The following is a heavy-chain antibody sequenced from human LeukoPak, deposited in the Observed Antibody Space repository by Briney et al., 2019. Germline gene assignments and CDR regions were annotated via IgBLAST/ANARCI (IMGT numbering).Heavy chain of an antibody. CDR2: MNPNSGNT. V-gene: IGHV1-8*01. Sequence: ASVKVSCTASGYTFTSYDIIWVRQATGQGLEWMGWMNPNSGNTGYAQKFQGRVTMTRNTSISTAYMELSSLRSEDTAVYYCAHTGYSYYYYGMDVWGQGTTVTVSS. J-gene: IGHJ6*02. D-gene: IGHD3-22*01. CDR3: AHTGYSYYYYGMDV. CDR1: GYTFTSYD.